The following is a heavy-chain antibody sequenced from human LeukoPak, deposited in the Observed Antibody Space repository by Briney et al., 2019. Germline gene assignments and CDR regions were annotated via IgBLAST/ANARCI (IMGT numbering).Heavy chain of an antibody. CDR3: AKGTYCSSTSCFPTGY. J-gene: IGHJ4*02. CDR1: GFTFSSYA. Sequence: GESLRLSCAASGFTFSSYAMSWVRQAPGKGLEWVSAISGSGGSTYYADSVMGRFTISRDNSKNTLYLQMNSLRAEDTAVYYCAKGTYCSSTSCFPTGYWGQGTLVTVSS. D-gene: IGHD2-2*01. V-gene: IGHV3-23*01. CDR2: ISGSGGST.